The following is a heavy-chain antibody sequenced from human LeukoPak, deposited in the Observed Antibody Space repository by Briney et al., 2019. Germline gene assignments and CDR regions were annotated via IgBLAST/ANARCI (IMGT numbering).Heavy chain of an antibody. Sequence: SETLSLTCTVSGGSVSSGSYYWSWIRQPPGKGLEWIGEINHSGSTNYNPSLKSRVTISVDTSKNQFSLKLSSVTAADTAVYYCARGPRRFDIWGQGTMVTVSS. CDR2: INHSGST. CDR1: GGSVSSGSYY. CDR3: ARGPRRFDI. V-gene: IGHV4-39*07. J-gene: IGHJ3*02.